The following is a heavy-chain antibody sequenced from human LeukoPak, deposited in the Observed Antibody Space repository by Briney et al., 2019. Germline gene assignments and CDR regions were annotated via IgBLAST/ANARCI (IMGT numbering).Heavy chain of an antibody. CDR1: GYTFTSYD. D-gene: IGHD3-22*01. CDR3: ARVPYYYDSSGHKIYYFDY. J-gene: IGHJ4*02. V-gene: IGHV1-8*02. Sequence: ASVKVSCKASGYTFTSYDINWVRQATGQGLEWMGWMNPNSGNTGYAQKFQGRVTMTRNTSISTAYMELSSLRSEDTAVYYCARVPYYYDSSGHKIYYFDYWGQGTLVTVSS. CDR2: MNPNSGNT.